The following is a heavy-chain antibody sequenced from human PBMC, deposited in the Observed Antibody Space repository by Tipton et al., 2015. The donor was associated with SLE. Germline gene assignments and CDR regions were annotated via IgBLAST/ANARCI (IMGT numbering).Heavy chain of an antibody. CDR3: ARGVGMDV. V-gene: IGHV4-59*11. D-gene: IGHD2-15*01. CDR2: IYHSGTT. J-gene: IGHJ6*04. Sequence: TLSLTCTVSCASISSHYWSWIRQSPRRGLEWIGYIYHSGTTTYNPSLKSRVTISVDTSKNQFSLMVSSVTATDTAMYYCARGVGMDVWGEGTTVTVSS. CDR1: CASISSHY.